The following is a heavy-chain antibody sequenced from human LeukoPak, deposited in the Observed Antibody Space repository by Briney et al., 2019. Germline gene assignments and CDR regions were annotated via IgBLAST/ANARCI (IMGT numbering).Heavy chain of an antibody. D-gene: IGHD1-14*01. CDR3: AKGRDSPVLPDY. CDR2: ISYDGSNK. Sequence: GGSLRLSCAASGFTFSSYGMHWVRQAPGKGLEWVALISYDGSNKYYADSVKGRFTISRDNSKNTLYLQMNSLRAEDTAVYYCAKGRDSPVLPDYWGQGTLVTVSS. J-gene: IGHJ4*02. CDR1: GFTFSSYG. V-gene: IGHV3-30*18.